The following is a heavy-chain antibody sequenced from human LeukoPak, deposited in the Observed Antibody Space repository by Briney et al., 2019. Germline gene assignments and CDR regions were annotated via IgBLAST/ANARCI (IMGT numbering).Heavy chain of an antibody. CDR2: ISTSGST. CDR3: ARDRCSSTSCQGRYAFDF. V-gene: IGHV4-61*02. CDR1: GGSISSGSYY. Sequence: PSETLSLTCIVSGGSISSGSYYWTWIRQPAGKGLEWIGRISTSGSTNYNSSLKSRVTISIDTSNNQFSLKLSSVTDADTAVYYCARDRCSSTSCQGRYAFDFWGQGTMVTVSS. D-gene: IGHD2-2*01. J-gene: IGHJ3*01.